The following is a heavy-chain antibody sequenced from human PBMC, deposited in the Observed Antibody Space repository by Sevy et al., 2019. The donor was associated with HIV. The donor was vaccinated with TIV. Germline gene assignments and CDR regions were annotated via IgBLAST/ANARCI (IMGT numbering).Heavy chain of an antibody. D-gene: IGHD3-3*01. CDR1: GFTFDSYA. CDR3: AKDRVTVFGVVVTFDS. V-gene: IGHV3-23*01. Sequence: GGSLRLSCAASGFTFDSYAMSWVRQVPGKGLEWVSSISGSGYSTYYADSVKGRFIISRDSSKNMVFLQMESLRVEDSAVYFCAKDRVTVFGVVVTFDSWGQGTLVTVSS. CDR2: ISGSGYST. J-gene: IGHJ4*02.